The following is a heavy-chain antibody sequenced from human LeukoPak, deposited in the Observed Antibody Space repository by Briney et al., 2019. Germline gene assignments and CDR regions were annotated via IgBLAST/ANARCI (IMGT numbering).Heavy chain of an antibody. CDR1: GGSFSGYY. D-gene: IGHD3-16*01. V-gene: IGHV4-34*01. Sequence: SETLSLTCAVYGGSFSGYYWSWIRQPPGKGLEWIGEINHSGSTNYNPSLKSRVTISADTSKNQFSLKLSSVTAADTAVYYCASGEFQPDLPNYYYYYGMDVWGQGTTVTVSS. J-gene: IGHJ6*02. CDR2: INHSGST. CDR3: ASGEFQPDLPNYYYYYGMDV.